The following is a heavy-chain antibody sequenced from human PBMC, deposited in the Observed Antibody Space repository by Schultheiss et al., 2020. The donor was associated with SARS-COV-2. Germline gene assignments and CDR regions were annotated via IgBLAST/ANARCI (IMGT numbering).Heavy chain of an antibody. CDR1: GGSISSGSYY. V-gene: IGHV4-61*02. Sequence: SQTLSLTCTVSGGSISSGSYYWSWIRQPAGKGLEWIGRIYTSGSTNYNPSLKSRVTISVDTSKNQFSLKLSSVTAADTAVYYCARGGAVAGTFDYWGQGTLVTVSS. CDR2: IYTSGST. CDR3: ARGGAVAGTFDY. J-gene: IGHJ4*02. D-gene: IGHD6-19*01.